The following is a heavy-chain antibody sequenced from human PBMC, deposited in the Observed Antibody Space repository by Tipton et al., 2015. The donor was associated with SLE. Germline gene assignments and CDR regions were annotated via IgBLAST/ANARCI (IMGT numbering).Heavy chain of an antibody. D-gene: IGHD1-26*01. CDR3: ATGYGGSYSYYYYMDV. CDR1: GGSISRGAYY. V-gene: IGHV4-61*02. J-gene: IGHJ6*03. Sequence: TLSLTCTVTGGSISRGAYYWSWIRQPAGKGLEWIGRIYTSGSTNYNPSLKSRVTISVDTSENQFSLKLSSVTAADTAVYYCATGYGGSYSYYYYMDVWGKGTTVTV. CDR2: IYTSGST.